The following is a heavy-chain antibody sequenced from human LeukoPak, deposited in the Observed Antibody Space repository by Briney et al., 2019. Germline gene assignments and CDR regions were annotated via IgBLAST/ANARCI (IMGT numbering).Heavy chain of an antibody. CDR1: GGSISSDRFY. CDR3: ARVPDWTYVPDY. CDR2: IKSSNT. Sequence: SETLSLTCTVSGGSISSDRFYWTWVRQPAGKGLEWIGRIKSSNTNYNPSLKSRLSISLDTSTNQFSLKLSSLTAADTAVYYCARVPDWTYVPDYWGQGTLVTVSS. D-gene: IGHD3-16*01. V-gene: IGHV4-61*02. J-gene: IGHJ4*02.